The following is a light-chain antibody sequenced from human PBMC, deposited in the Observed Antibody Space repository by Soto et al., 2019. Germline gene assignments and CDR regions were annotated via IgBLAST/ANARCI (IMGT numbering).Light chain of an antibody. CDR1: QSVSSK. Sequence: EIVMTQYPATLSVSPGERATLSCRASQSVSSKLAWYQQRPGQAPRLLIYGASTRATGIPARFSGSGSGTEFTLTISSLQSEDFAVYYCQQYKKWPPETFGQGTKVDI. J-gene: IGKJ1*01. CDR3: QQYKKWPPET. V-gene: IGKV3-15*01. CDR2: GAS.